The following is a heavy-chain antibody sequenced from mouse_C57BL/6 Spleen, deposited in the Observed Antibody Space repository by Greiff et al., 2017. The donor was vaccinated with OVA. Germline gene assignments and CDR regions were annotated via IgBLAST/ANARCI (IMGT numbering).Heavy chain of an antibody. Sequence: EVKLVESGGGLVQPKGSLKLSCAASGFTFNTYAMHWVRQAPGKGLEWVARIRSKSSNYATYYADSVKDRFTISRDDSQSMLYLQMNNLKTEDTAMYYCVRVLNYGSSYGFAYWGQGTLVTVSA. J-gene: IGHJ3*01. V-gene: IGHV10-3*01. CDR3: VRVLNYGSSYGFAY. D-gene: IGHD1-1*01. CDR1: GFTFNTYA. CDR2: IRSKSSNYAT.